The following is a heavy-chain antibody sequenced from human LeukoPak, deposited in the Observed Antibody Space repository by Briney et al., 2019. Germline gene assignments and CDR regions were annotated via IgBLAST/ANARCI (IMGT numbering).Heavy chain of an antibody. D-gene: IGHD6-13*01. CDR2: IIPSGHTT. J-gene: IGHJ4*02. V-gene: IGHV3-23*01. Sequence: PGGSLRLSCVASGFTFSSHGMNWVRQAPGKGLEWVSGIIPSGHTTYYADSVRGRFTISRDNSKNTLYLQMNSLRAEDTAVYYCAKQGRGLAAAYFDFWGQGTLVTVSS. CDR3: AKQGRGLAAAYFDF. CDR1: GFTFSSHG.